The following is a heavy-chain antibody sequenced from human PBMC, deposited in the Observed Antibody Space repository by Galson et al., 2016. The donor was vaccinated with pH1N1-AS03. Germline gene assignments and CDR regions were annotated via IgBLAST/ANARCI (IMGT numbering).Heavy chain of an antibody. CDR1: GGSINSYY. J-gene: IGHJ6*02. Sequence: LSLTCTVSGGSINSYYWTWIRQPPGKGLEWIGQIYYTGDIIYTPSLRSRVTISVDTSKNQLSLSLSSVTAADTAVYYCGRHLRNSYSMDVWGQGTTVTVPS. CDR2: IYYTGDI. D-gene: IGHD2-21*01. CDR3: GRHLRNSYSMDV. V-gene: IGHV4-59*08.